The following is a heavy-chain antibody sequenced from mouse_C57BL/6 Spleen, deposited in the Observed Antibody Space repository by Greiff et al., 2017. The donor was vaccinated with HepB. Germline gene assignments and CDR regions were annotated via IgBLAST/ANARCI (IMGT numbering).Heavy chain of an antibody. Sequence: QVQLKQPGAELVMPGASVKLSCKASGYTFTSYWMHWVKQRPGQGLEWIGEIDPSDSYTNYNQKFKGKSTLTVDKSSSTAYMQLSSLTSEDSAVYYCARRYYGSSYKGAMDYWGQGTSVTVSS. V-gene: IGHV1-69*01. J-gene: IGHJ4*01. CDR1: GYTFTSYW. D-gene: IGHD1-1*01. CDR3: ARRYYGSSYKGAMDY. CDR2: IDPSDSYT.